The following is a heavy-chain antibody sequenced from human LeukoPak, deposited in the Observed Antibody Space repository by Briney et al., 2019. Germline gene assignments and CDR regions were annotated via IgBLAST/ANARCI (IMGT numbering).Heavy chain of an antibody. CDR2: INPNSGGT. V-gene: IGHV1-2*02. CDR1: GYTFTGYY. D-gene: IGHD3-22*01. Sequence: ASVKVSCKASGYTFTGYYMHWVRQAPGQGLEWMGWINPNSGGTNYAQKFQGRVTMTRDTSISTAYMELSRLRSDDTAVYYCARFKNVDYYDSSGLDYWGQGTLVTVSS. J-gene: IGHJ4*02. CDR3: ARFKNVDYYDSSGLDY.